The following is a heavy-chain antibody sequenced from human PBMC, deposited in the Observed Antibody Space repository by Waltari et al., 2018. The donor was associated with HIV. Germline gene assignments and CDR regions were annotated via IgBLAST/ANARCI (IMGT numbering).Heavy chain of an antibody. Sequence: QVQLQESGPGLVKPSQTLSLTCTVSGGSISSGGYYWSWIRQHPGKGLEWIGYIYYSGGTDYNPSLKSRVTISVDTSKNQCSLKLSSVTAADTAVYYCARVLSAGGVRWFDPWGQGTLVTVSS. CDR2: IYYSGGT. J-gene: IGHJ5*02. CDR3: ARVLSAGGVRWFDP. CDR1: GGSISSGGYY. V-gene: IGHV4-31*03. D-gene: IGHD3-16*01.